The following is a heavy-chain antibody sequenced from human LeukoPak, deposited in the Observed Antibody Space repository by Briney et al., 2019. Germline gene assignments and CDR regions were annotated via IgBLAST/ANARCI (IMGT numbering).Heavy chain of an antibody. V-gene: IGHV3-7*03. J-gene: IGHJ4*02. Sequence: GVSLRLSCAASGFTFSSYWMSGVRQAPGKGLEWVANIKEDGTETYYVDSVKGRFTISRDNAKNSLYLQMNSLRVEDTAVYYCAKEGRSLQTYWGQGTLVTVSS. CDR2: IKEDGTET. D-gene: IGHD5-24*01. CDR1: GFTFSSYW. CDR3: AKEGRSLQTY.